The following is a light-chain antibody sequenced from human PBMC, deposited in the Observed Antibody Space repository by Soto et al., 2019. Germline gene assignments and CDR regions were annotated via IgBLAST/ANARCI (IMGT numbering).Light chain of an antibody. J-gene: IGLJ3*02. V-gene: IGLV2-14*01. CDR2: EVS. CDR1: SSDVGGYNY. Sequence: QSALTQPASVSGSPGQSITISCTGTSSDVGGYNYVSWYQQHPGKAPKLLIYEVSNRPSGVSNRFSGSKSGNTASLTSSGLQAEDEADYYCSSYTSGSTWVFGGGTQLIVL. CDR3: SSYTSGSTWV.